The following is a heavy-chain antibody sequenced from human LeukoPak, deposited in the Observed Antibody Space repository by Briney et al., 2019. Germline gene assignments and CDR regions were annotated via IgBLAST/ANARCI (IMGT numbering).Heavy chain of an antibody. D-gene: IGHD5-12*01. CDR1: GGPISSYY. CDR3: ARHKRWLRLRGSSYYYGMDV. J-gene: IGHJ6*02. V-gene: IGHV4-59*08. CDR2: IYCSGST. Sequence: PSETLSLTCAVSGGPISSYYWSWIRQPPGKGLEWIGYIYCSGSTNYNPSLKSRVTISVDTSKNQFSLTLSSVTAADTAVYYCARHKRWLRLRGSSYYYGMDVWGQGTTVTVS.